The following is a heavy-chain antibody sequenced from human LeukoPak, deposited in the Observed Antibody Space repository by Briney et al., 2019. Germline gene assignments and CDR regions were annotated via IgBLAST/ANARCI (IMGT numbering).Heavy chain of an antibody. Sequence: PSETLSLTCTVSGGSISSYYWSWIRQPPGKGLEWIGYIYYSGSTNYNPSLKSRVTISVDTSKNQFSLNLSSVTAADTAVYYCARVGPSGYDYYFDYWGRGTLVTVSS. CDR2: IYYSGST. CDR1: GGSISSYY. D-gene: IGHD5-12*01. V-gene: IGHV4-59*01. CDR3: ARVGPSGYDYYFDY. J-gene: IGHJ4*02.